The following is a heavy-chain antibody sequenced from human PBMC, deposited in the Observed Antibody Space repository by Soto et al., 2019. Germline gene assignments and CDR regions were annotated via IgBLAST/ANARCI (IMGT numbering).Heavy chain of an antibody. Sequence: SETLSLTCTFSGVSVSSSSYYWAWLRQPPGKGPEWLGSINYSGTTYYNPSLKSRVTISVDTSKNQFSLKLSSVTAADTAVYYCARGIAVAGTGGTFDYWGQGTLVTVSS. J-gene: IGHJ4*02. CDR1: GVSVSSSSYY. D-gene: IGHD6-19*01. V-gene: IGHV4-39*07. CDR2: INYSGTT. CDR3: ARGIAVAGTGGTFDY.